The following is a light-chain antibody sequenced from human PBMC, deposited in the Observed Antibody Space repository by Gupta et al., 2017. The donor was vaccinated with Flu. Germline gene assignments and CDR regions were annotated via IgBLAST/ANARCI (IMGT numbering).Light chain of an antibody. CDR1: QSISRH. J-gene: IGKJ2*01. Sequence: DIQMTQSPSSLSASVGDIVSITCRASQSISRHLNWYQQKPGEAPKLLIYAANSLPSGVPPRFSGSGSGTDFTLTISSRQPEDFATYYCQQSCSTPPYTFGQGTKLEIK. V-gene: IGKV1-39*01. CDR2: AAN. CDR3: QQSCSTPPYT.